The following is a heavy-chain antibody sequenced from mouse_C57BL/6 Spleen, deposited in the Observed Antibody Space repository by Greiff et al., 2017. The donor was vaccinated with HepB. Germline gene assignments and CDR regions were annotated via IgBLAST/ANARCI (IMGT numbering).Heavy chain of an antibody. CDR1: GFTFTDYN. CDR2: INPNNGGT. CDR3: ARAAYYMFSFAY. J-gene: IGHJ3*01. V-gene: IGHV1-18*01. D-gene: IGHD2-12*01. Sequence: EVQLQQSGPELVKPGASVKIPCTASGFTFTDYNMDWVKQSHGKSLEWIGDINPNNGGTIYNQKFKGKATLTVDKSSSTAYMELRSLTAEDTAVYYCARAAYYMFSFAYWGQGTLVTVSA.